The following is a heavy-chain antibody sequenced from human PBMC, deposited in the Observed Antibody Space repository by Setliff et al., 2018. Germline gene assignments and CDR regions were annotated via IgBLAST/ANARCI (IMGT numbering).Heavy chain of an antibody. D-gene: IGHD6-19*01. Sequence: SETLSLTCAVSVYSISRDCHWGWIRQPPGKGLEWIGSIYYSGNTYYNASLKGRVTISGDTSKNQFSLKLTAVTAADTAIYYCARHRAVAGAYYFDFWGQGTLVTVSS. CDR2: IYYSGNT. CDR1: VYSISRDCH. V-gene: IGHV4-38-2*01. J-gene: IGHJ4*02. CDR3: ARHRAVAGAYYFDF.